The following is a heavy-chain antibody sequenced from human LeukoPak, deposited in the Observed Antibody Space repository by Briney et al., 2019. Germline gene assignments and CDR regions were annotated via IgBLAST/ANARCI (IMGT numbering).Heavy chain of an antibody. J-gene: IGHJ4*02. CDR3: ARFPCSGGSCYSELVSDY. CDR2: ISGSGGST. V-gene: IGHV3-23*01. Sequence: GGSLRPSCAASGFTFSSYAMSWVRQAPGKGLEWVSAISGSGGSTYYADSVKGRFTISRDNSKNTLYLQMNSLRAEDTAVYYCARFPCSGGSCYSELVSDYWGQGTLVTVSS. D-gene: IGHD2-15*01. CDR1: GFTFSSYA.